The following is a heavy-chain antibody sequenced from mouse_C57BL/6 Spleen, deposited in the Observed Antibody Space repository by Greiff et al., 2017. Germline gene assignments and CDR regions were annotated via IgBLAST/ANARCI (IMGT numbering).Heavy chain of an antibody. CDR3: ARTYDGYFNFDY. Sequence: EVQRVESGGGLVQPGGSLSLSCAASGFTFTDYYMSWVRQPPGKALEWLGFIRNKANGYTTEYSASVKGRFTISRDNSQSILYLQMNALRAEDSATYYCARTYDGYFNFDYWGKGTTLTVSS. D-gene: IGHD2-3*01. CDR1: GFTFTDYY. V-gene: IGHV7-3*01. CDR2: IRNKANGYTT. J-gene: IGHJ2*01.